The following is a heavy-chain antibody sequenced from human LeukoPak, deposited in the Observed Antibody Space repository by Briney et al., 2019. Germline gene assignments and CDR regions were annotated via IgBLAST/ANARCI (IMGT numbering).Heavy chain of an antibody. J-gene: IGHJ4*02. V-gene: IGHV4-39*01. CDR1: GGSISSSSYY. CDR2: IYYSGST. D-gene: IGHD3-22*01. Sequence: SETLSLTCTVSGGSISSSSYYWGWIRQPPGKGLEWIGSIYYSGSTYYSPSLKSRVTISVDTSKNQFSLKLSSVTAADTAVYYCARPYDSSGYWDYCGQGTLVTVSS. CDR3: ARPYDSSGYWDY.